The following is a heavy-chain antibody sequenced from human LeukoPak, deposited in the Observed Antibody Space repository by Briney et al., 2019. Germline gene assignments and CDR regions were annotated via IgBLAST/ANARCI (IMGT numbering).Heavy chain of an antibody. CDR2: IYYHENT. CDR1: GGSISSYY. V-gene: IGHV4-59*08. CDR3: ARRAYSAAYWKHFDY. Sequence: PSETLSLTCTVSGGSISSYYWSWIRQPPGKGLEWIGSIYYHENTYYNSSLKSRVTISVDTSKNQFSLKLNSVTAADTAVYFCARRAYSAAYWKHFDYWGQGILVTVSS. D-gene: IGHD1-1*01. J-gene: IGHJ4*02.